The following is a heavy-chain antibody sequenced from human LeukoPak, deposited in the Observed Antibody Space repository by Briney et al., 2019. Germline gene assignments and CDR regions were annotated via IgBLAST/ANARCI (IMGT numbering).Heavy chain of an antibody. CDR3: TTDSPDPIVGATSMRPDY. CDR2: IKSKTDGGTT. V-gene: IGHV3-15*01. D-gene: IGHD1-26*01. J-gene: IGHJ4*02. CDR1: GFSFSSFS. Sequence: PGGSLRLSCAASGFSFSSFSMHWVRQAPGKGLEWVGRIKSKTDGGTTDYAAPVKGRFTISRDDSKNTLYLQMNSLKTEDTAVYYCTTDSPDPIVGATSMRPDYWGQGTLVTVSS.